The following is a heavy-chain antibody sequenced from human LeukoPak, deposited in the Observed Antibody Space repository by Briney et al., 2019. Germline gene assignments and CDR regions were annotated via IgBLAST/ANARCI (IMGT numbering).Heavy chain of an antibody. V-gene: IGHV4-34*01. Sequence: SETLSLTCAVYGGSFSSYYWSWIRQPPGKGVEWIGEINHSGSTNYNPSLKSRVTISVDTSKNQFSLKLSSVPAADTAVYYCATSSRRARRYFDYWGQGTLVTVSS. CDR3: ATSSRRARRYFDY. CDR2: INHSGST. D-gene: IGHD6-6*01. J-gene: IGHJ4*02. CDR1: GGSFSSYY.